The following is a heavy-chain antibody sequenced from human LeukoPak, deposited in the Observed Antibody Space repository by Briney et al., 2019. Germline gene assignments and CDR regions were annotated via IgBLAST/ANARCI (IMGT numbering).Heavy chain of an antibody. V-gene: IGHV3-23*01. CDR1: GFTLSIYG. CDR3: AKDQALGTSGYYYGYYYYMDV. Sequence: GGSLRLSCAASGFTLSIYGMSWVRQAPGKGLEWVSAISGSGCSTYYADSVKGRFTISRDNSKNTLYLQMNSLRAEDTAVYYCAKDQALGTSGYYYGYYYYMDVWGKGTTVTISS. D-gene: IGHD3-22*01. J-gene: IGHJ6*03. CDR2: ISGSGCST.